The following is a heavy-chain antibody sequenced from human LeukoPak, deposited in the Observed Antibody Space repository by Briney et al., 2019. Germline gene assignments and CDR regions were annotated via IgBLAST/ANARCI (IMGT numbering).Heavy chain of an antibody. V-gene: IGHV4-59*12. CDR2: IYYSGST. J-gene: IGHJ3*02. CDR1: GGSTSSYF. Sequence: SETLSLTCNVSGGSTSSYFWTWIRQPPGKGLEWIAYIYYSGSTKYNPSLKSRVTISLDTSRNQFSLKLNSVTAADTAVYYCAKSNGYGLVDIWGQGTMVTVSS. CDR3: AKSNGYGLVDI. D-gene: IGHD3-10*01.